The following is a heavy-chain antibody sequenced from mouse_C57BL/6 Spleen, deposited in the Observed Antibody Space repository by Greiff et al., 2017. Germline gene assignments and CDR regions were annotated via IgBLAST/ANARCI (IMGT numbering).Heavy chain of an antibody. V-gene: IGHV2-3*01. Sequence: QVQLKQSGPGLVAPSQSLSITCTVSGFSLTSYGVSWVRQPPGKGLEWLGVIWGDGSTNYHSALISRLSISKDNSKSQVFLKLNSLQTDDTATYYCAKKENYYYGSSPYYAMDYWGQGTSVTVAS. CDR3: AKKENYYYGSSPYYAMDY. CDR1: GFSLTSYG. CDR2: IWGDGST. D-gene: IGHD1-1*01. J-gene: IGHJ4*01.